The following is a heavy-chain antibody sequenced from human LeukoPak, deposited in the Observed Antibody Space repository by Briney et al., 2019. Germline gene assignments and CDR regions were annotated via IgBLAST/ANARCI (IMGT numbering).Heavy chain of an antibody. Sequence: PGGSLRLSCAASGFTFSDTWMHWVRQAPGKGLEWVAFIRYDGSNKYYADSVKGRFTISRDNSKNTLYLQMNSLRAEDTAVYYCAKSPHSSMDYWGQGTLVTVSS. CDR3: AKSPHSSMDY. CDR1: GFTFSDTW. V-gene: IGHV3-30*02. J-gene: IGHJ4*02. D-gene: IGHD4-11*01. CDR2: IRYDGSNK.